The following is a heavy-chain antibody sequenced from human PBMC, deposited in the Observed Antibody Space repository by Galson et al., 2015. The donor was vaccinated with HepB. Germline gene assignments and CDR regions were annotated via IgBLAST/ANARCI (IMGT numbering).Heavy chain of an antibody. CDR2: FDPENEET. J-gene: IGHJ4*02. Sequence: SVKVSCKVPRYTLRELAIHWVRQAPGKGLEWMGGFDPENEETMYAQKFQVRVTLTEDTSADTVYMELSSLRSEDTAVYFCATGFSYNYGSGSYFDDWGQGTLVTVSS. CDR1: RYTLRELA. V-gene: IGHV1-24*01. D-gene: IGHD3-10*01. CDR3: ATGFSYNYGSGSYFDD.